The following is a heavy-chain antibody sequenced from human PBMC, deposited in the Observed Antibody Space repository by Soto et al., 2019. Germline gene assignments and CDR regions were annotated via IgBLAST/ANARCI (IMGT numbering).Heavy chain of an antibody. CDR1: GGSVTSGDYY. CDR3: AGGEQLVATLDS. D-gene: IGHD6-6*01. CDR2: IYYSGST. J-gene: IGHJ4*02. Sequence: PSETLSLTCTVSGGSVTSGDYYWSWIRQPPGKGLEWVGYIYYSGSTYYNSSLKSRVTISVDTSKNQLSLKLTSVTAADTAVYYCAGGEQLVATLDSWGQGTLVTVSS. V-gene: IGHV4-30-4*01.